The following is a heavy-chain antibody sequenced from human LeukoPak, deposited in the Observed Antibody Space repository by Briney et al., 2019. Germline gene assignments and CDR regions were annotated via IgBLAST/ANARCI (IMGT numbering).Heavy chain of an antibody. Sequence: ASVKVSCKASGGTFSSYAISWVRQAPGQGLEWMGWINPNSGGTNYAQKFQGRVTMTRDTSISTAYMELSRLRSDDTAVYYCARASVVVPAAIWGQGTLVTVSS. V-gene: IGHV1-2*02. CDR3: ARASVVVPAAI. D-gene: IGHD2-2*01. J-gene: IGHJ4*02. CDR2: INPNSGGT. CDR1: GGTFSSYA.